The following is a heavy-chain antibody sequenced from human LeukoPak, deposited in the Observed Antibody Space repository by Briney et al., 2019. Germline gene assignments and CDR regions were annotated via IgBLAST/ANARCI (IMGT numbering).Heavy chain of an antibody. J-gene: IGHJ3*02. D-gene: IGHD3-10*01. V-gene: IGHV1-18*01. CDR2: ISAYNGNT. Sequence: AAVNVSCKPSVYTFTIYGFCLVREAPGQGLEWMGWISAYNGNTNYAQKLQGRVTMTTDTSTSTAYMELRSMRSDDTAVYYCARDGITMVRGVDDAFDIWGQGTMVTVSS. CDR3: ARDGITMVRGVDDAFDI. CDR1: VYTFTIYG.